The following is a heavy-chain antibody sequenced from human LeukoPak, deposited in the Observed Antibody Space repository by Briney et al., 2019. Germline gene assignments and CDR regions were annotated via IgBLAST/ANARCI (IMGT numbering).Heavy chain of an antibody. CDR2: ITRSSSHI. V-gene: IGHV3-21*01. CDR1: GLTFRSYS. Sequence: GGSLRLSCVVSGLTFRSYSMNWVRQAPGKGLEWVSSITRSSSHIYYADSVKGRFTISRDNANNTIYLQMDSLTDEDTAICCFATSITYCDLWSGRESMDHWGQGLLVIVPS. D-gene: IGHD3-3*01. J-gene: IGHJ4*02. CDR3: ATSITYCDLWSGRESMDH.